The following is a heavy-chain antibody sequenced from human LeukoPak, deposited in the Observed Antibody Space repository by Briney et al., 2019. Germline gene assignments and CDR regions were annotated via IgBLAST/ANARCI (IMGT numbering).Heavy chain of an antibody. D-gene: IGHD3-10*01. J-gene: IGHJ4*02. Sequence: PGRSLRLSCAASGFTFSSYAMHWVRQAPGKGLEWVAVISYDGSNKYYADSVKGRFTISRDNSKNTLYLQMNSLRAEDTAVYYCTRVPWSGSGSDGWGQGTLVTVSS. CDR3: TRVPWSGSGSDG. V-gene: IGHV3-30-3*01. CDR2: ISYDGSNK. CDR1: GFTFSSYA.